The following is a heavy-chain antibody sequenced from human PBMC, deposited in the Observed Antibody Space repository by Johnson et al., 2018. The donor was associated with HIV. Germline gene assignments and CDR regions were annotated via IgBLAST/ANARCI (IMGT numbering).Heavy chain of an antibody. V-gene: IGHV3-23*04. D-gene: IGHD3-9*01. CDR3: AKGLRYFDWLGANDACDI. Sequence: VQLVESGGVVVQPGRSLRLSCAASGFTFSSYWMHWVRQAPGKGLVWVSAISGSGGSTYYADSVKGRFTISRDNSKKTLYLQMNSLRAEDTAVYYCAKGLRYFDWLGANDACDIWGQGTMVTVSS. J-gene: IGHJ3*02. CDR1: GFTFSSYW. CDR2: ISGSGGST.